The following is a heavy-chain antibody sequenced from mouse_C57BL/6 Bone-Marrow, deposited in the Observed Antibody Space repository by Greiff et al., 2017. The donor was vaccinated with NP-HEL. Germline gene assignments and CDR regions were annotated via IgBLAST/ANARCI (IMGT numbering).Heavy chain of an antibody. J-gene: IGHJ3*01. V-gene: IGHV1-5*01. Sequence: VQLQQSGTVLVKPGASVKMSCKTSGYTFTSYWMHWVKQRPGQGLEWIGAIYPGNSDTNYNEKFKGKATLTAVTSASTAYMELSSLTDEDSAVYYCTREGRAYWGQGTLVTVSA. CDR2: IYPGNSDT. CDR3: TREGRAY. CDR1: GYTFTSYW.